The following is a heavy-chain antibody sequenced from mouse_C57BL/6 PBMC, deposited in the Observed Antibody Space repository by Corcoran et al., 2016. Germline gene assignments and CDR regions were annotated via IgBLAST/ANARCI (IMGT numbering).Heavy chain of an antibody. V-gene: IGHV9-3*01. D-gene: IGHD1-1*01. J-gene: IGHJ2*01. Sequence: QIQLVQSGPELKKPGETVKISCKASGYTFTTYGMSWVKQAPGKGLKWMGWINTYSGVPTYADDFKGRFAFSLETSASTAYLQINNLKNEDTATYFCARWYYGSSLRDYWGQGTTLTVSS. CDR1: GYTFTTYG. CDR2: INTYSGVP. CDR3: ARWYYGSSLRDY.